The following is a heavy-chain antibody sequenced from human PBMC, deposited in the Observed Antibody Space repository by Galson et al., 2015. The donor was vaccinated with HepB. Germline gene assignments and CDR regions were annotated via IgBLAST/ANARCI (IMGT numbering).Heavy chain of an antibody. CDR1: GFTFSNAW. CDR2: IKSKTDGGTT. Sequence: SLRLPCAASGFTFSNAWMSWVRQAPGKGLEWVGRIKSKTDGGTTDYAAPVKGRFTISRDDSKNTLYLQMNSLKTEDTAVYYCTTVIVVVPAATPRDYWGQGTLVTVSS. J-gene: IGHJ4*02. D-gene: IGHD2-2*01. V-gene: IGHV3-15*01. CDR3: TTVIVVVPAATPRDY.